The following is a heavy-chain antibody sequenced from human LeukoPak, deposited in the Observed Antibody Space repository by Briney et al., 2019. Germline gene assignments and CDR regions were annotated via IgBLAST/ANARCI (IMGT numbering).Heavy chain of an antibody. Sequence: PSETLSLTCTVSGGSISSGGYYWSWIRQPPGKGLEWIGYIYHSGSTYYNPSLKSRVTISVDRSKNQFPLKLSSVTAADTAVYYCAVGATSPYFDYWGQGTLVTVSS. CDR3: AVGATSPYFDY. V-gene: IGHV4-30-2*01. J-gene: IGHJ4*02. D-gene: IGHD1-26*01. CDR2: IYHSGST. CDR1: GGSISSGGYY.